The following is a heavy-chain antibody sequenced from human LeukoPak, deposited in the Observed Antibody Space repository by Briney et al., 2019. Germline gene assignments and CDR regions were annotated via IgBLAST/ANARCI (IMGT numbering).Heavy chain of an antibody. CDR1: GFTFGDYA. CDR3: PRGGGELP. D-gene: IGHD1-26*01. CDR2: IRSKAYGGTT. J-gene: IGHJ4*02. Sequence: GGSLRLSCTASGFTFGDYAMSWVRQAPGTGLEWVGFIRSKAYGGTTEYAASVKGIFTISRDDSKSIAYLQMNSLKTDDTAVYYCPRGGGELPWGQGTLVTVSS. V-gene: IGHV3-49*04.